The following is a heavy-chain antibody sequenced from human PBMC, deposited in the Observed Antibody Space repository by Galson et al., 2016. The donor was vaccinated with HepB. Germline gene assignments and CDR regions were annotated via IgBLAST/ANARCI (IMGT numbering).Heavy chain of an antibody. Sequence: SVKVSCKASGYSFVTYGVSWLRQAPGQGPEWLGWISPNSGNTNYAQNVQGRVTMTTESSTSTAYMELRSLKSNDTAVYYCARDPLGVARRGVFDYWGQGTLVTVSS. J-gene: IGHJ4*02. CDR2: ISPNSGNT. V-gene: IGHV1-18*01. D-gene: IGHD6-6*01. CDR1: GYSFVTYG. CDR3: ARDPLGVARRGVFDY.